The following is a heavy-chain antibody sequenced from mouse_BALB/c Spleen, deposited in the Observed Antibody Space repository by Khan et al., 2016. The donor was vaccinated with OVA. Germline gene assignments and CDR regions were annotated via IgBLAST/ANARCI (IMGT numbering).Heavy chain of an antibody. Sequence: QVQLQQSGAELVRPGTSVQVSCKASGYAFTDYLIEWLKQRPGQGLEWIGVINPGSGDITYNEKFMDKATLTADKSSSTAYMQLTSLTSDDSAVYFRSRSGYGFGAYWGPGTLVTVSA. D-gene: IGHD3-2*02. CDR1: GYAFTDYL. J-gene: IGHJ3*01. V-gene: IGHV1-54*03. CDR3: SRSGYGFGAY. CDR2: INPGSGDI.